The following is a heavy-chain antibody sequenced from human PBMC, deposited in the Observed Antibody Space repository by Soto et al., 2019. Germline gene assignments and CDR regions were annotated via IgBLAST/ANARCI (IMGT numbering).Heavy chain of an antibody. V-gene: IGHV3-73*01. J-gene: IGHJ6*01. Sequence: PGGSLRLSCAASGFILSGSAIHWVRQASGKGLEWVGRIRSRANNFATSSAASVKGRFTFSRDDSKNTAYLQMNTLKPEDTAVYYCARGQGAAIGDYYYLGMDVWGEGTTVTVSS. D-gene: IGHD2-2*02. CDR2: IRSRANNFAT. CDR3: ARGQGAAIGDYYYLGMDV. CDR1: GFILSGSA.